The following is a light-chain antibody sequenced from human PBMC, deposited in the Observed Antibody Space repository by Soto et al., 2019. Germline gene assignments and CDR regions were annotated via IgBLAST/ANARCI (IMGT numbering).Light chain of an antibody. J-gene: IGKJ5*01. CDR2: DAS. CDR1: QSVSSY. V-gene: IGKV3-11*01. Sequence: EIVMTQSPGTLSLSPGERATLNCRASQSVSSYLAWYQQKPGQAPRLLIYDASNRATGIPARFSGSGSGTDFTLTISSLEPEDFAVYYCQQRSNWPPITFGQGTRLEIK. CDR3: QQRSNWPPIT.